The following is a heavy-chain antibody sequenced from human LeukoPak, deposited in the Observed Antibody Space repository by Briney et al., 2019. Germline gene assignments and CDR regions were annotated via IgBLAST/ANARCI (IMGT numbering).Heavy chain of an antibody. V-gene: IGHV1-2*02. J-gene: IGHJ4*02. CDR3: ARGLGGDELIY. CDR2: INPNSGDT. D-gene: IGHD5-12*01. Sequence: ASVKVSCKASGYTLTGFYMHWVRQAPRQGPEWMGWINPNSGDTNYAQKFQGRVTMTRDTSISTAYMEVSRLRSNDTAMYYCARGLGGDELIYWGQGTLVTVSS. CDR1: GYTLTGFY.